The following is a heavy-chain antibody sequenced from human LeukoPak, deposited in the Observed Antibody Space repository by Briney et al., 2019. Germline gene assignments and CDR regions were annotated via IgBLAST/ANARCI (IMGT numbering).Heavy chain of an antibody. CDR3: ARDGFSSGYPYDAFNI. V-gene: IGHV3-30*03. CDR1: GFTFSSYV. J-gene: IGHJ3*02. Sequence: PGRSLRLSCAASGFTFSSYVMHWVRQAPGKGLEWVAVISYDGNNKYYADSVKGRFTISRDNSKNTLYLQMNSLRAEDTAVYYCARDGFSSGYPYDAFNIWAKGQWSPSLQ. D-gene: IGHD3-22*01. CDR2: ISYDGNNK.